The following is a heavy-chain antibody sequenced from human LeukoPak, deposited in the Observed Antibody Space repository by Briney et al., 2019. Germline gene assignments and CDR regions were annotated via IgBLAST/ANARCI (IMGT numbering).Heavy chain of an antibody. CDR1: DGSFSGYY. Sequence: SETLSLTCAVYDGSFSGYYWSWIRQPPGKGLEWIGEISHSGSTYYNPSLKSRVTISVDTSKNQFSLKLSSVTAADTAVYYCARYSGYYLSYFDYWGQGTLVTVSS. J-gene: IGHJ4*02. V-gene: IGHV4-34*01. CDR2: ISHSGST. D-gene: IGHD3-22*01. CDR3: ARYSGYYLSYFDY.